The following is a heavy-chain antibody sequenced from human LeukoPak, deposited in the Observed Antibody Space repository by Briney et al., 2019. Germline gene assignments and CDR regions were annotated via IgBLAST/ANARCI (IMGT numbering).Heavy chain of an antibody. CDR3: ARAHPYFDY. Sequence: GGSLGLSCAASGFTFSDYYMSWIRQAPGKGLEWVSYISNSSSYIYYADSVKGRFTISRDNAKNSLYLQMNSLRAEDTAVYYCARAHPYFDYWGQGTLVTVSS. V-gene: IGHV3-11*06. J-gene: IGHJ4*02. CDR1: GFTFSDYY. CDR2: ISNSSSYI.